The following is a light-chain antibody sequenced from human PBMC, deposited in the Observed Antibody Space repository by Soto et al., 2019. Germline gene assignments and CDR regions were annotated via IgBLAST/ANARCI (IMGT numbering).Light chain of an antibody. J-gene: IGKJ3*01. CDR1: QSVRSY. CDR2: DAS. Sequence: EIVLTQSPATLSLSPGERATLSCRASQSVRSYLAWYQQKPGQAPRLLIYDASNRATGIPARFSGSGSGTDFTLTISSLEPEDLAVYYCQQRSDWPPVTFSPGTKVDLK. V-gene: IGKV3-11*01. CDR3: QQRSDWPPVT.